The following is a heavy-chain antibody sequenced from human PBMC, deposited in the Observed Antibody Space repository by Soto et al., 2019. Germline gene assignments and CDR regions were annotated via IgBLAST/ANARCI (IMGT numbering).Heavy chain of an antibody. CDR1: GFSLSTSGVG. V-gene: IGHV2-5*02. J-gene: IGHJ5*02. Sequence: GSGPTLVNPTQTLTLSCTFSGFSLSTSGVGVGWIRRPPGKALEWLALIYWDDDKRYSPSLKSRLTITKDTSKNQVVLTMTNMDPVDTATYYCAHSGFWDYDILSRVSDWFDPWGQGTLVTVSS. CDR2: IYWDDDK. CDR3: AHSGFWDYDILSRVSDWFDP. D-gene: IGHD3-9*01.